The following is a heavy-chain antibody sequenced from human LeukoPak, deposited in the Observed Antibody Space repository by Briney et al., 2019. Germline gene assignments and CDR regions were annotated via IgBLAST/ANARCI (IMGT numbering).Heavy chain of an antibody. D-gene: IGHD4-17*01. V-gene: IGHV3-53*01. Sequence: GGSLRLSCAASGFTVSSNYMSWVRQAPGKGLEWVSVIYSGGSTYYADSVKGRFTISRDNSKNTLYLQMNSLRAEDTAVYYCAIPSPPYGDYGSYYYGMDVWGQGTTVTVSS. J-gene: IGHJ6*02. CDR1: GFTVSSNY. CDR3: AIPSPPYGDYGSYYYGMDV. CDR2: IYSGGST.